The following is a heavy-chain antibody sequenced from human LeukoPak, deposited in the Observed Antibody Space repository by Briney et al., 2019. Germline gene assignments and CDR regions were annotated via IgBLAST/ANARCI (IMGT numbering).Heavy chain of an antibody. D-gene: IGHD3-9*01. CDR3: AKDKGYYDILTGWFDP. CDR2: ISGSGGST. Sequence: GGSLRLSCAASGFTFSSYAMSWVRQAPGKGLEWVSAISGSGGSTYYADSVKGRFTISRDNSKNTLYLQMNSLRAEDTAVYYCAKDKGYYDILTGWFDPWGQGTLVTVSS. V-gene: IGHV3-23*01. CDR1: GFTFSSYA. J-gene: IGHJ5*02.